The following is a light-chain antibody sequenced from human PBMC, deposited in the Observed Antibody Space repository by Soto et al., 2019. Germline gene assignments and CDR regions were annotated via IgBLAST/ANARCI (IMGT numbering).Light chain of an antibody. CDR3: MQALRTPT. CDR2: LGS. Sequence: DIVMTQSPLSLPVTPGEPASISCRSSQSLLHSNGHNYLDWYVQKPGQSPQLLIYLGSHRASGVPDRFSGSGSGTDFTLRINTVEAEDVGVYYCMQALRTPTFGGGTKVEIK. CDR1: QSLLHSNGHNY. J-gene: IGKJ4*01. V-gene: IGKV2-28*01.